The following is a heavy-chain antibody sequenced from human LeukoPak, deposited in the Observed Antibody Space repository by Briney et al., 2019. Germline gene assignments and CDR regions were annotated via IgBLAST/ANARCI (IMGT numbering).Heavy chain of an antibody. Sequence: GESLKISCKGSGYSFNNYWIGWVRQMPGKGLEWMGIMYPGDSETRYSPSFQGQVTISADKSISTAYLQWSSLKASDTALYYCARRSTRDAFDIWGQGRMVTVSS. CDR2: MYPGDSET. D-gene: IGHD2-2*01. J-gene: IGHJ3*02. CDR3: ARRSTRDAFDI. CDR1: GYSFNNYW. V-gene: IGHV5-51*01.